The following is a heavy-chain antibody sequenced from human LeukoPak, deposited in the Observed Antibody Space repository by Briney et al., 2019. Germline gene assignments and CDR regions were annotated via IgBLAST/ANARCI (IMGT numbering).Heavy chain of an antibody. CDR2: IKQDGSEK. CDR3: AIDSVVVPEGYYYGMDV. V-gene: IGHV3-7*01. J-gene: IGHJ6*02. CDR1: GFTFSSYW. D-gene: IGHD2-2*01. Sequence: GGSLRLSCAASGFTFSSYWMSWVRQAPGKGLEWVANIKQDGSEKYYVDSVKGRFTISIDNAKNSLYLQMNSLRAEDTAVYYCAIDSVVVPEGYYYGMDVWGQGTTVTVSS.